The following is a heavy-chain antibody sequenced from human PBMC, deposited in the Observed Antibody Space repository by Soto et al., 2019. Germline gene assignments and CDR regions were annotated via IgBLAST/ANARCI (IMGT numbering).Heavy chain of an antibody. CDR2: IYHSGST. J-gene: IGHJ2*01. Sequence: QVQLQESGPGLVKPSGTLSLTCAVSGASISSSHWWSWVRQPPGKGLEWIGEIYHSGSTYYNASLNSRVAISLDKSKNQFSLKLRSVTAADTAVYYGVRKDYSDWFFDLWGRGPLVTVSS. D-gene: IGHD4-4*01. CDR1: GASISSSHW. CDR3: VRKDYSDWFFDL. V-gene: IGHV4-4*02.